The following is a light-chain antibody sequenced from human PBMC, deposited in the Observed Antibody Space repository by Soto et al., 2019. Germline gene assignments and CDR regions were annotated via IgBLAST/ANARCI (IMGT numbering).Light chain of an antibody. J-gene: IGLJ1*01. Sequence: QSALTQPPSASGSPGQSVTISCTGTSSDVGGYKYVSWYQHHPGKAPKLLIYEVNKRPSGVPDRFSGSKFGNTASLTVSGLQAEDEADYYCSSYAGSNNFDVFGTGTKLTVL. CDR3: SSYAGSNNFDV. CDR1: SSDVGGYKY. CDR2: EVN. V-gene: IGLV2-8*01.